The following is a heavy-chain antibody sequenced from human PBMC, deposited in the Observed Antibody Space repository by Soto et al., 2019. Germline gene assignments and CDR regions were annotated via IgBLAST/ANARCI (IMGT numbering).Heavy chain of an antibody. CDR2: INHSGST. D-gene: IGHD2-15*01. J-gene: IGHJ6*03. V-gene: IGHV4-34*01. CDR1: GGSFSGYY. Sequence: SETLSLTCAVYGGSFSGYYCSWIRQPPGKGLEWIGEINHSGSTNYNPSLKSRVTISVDTSKNQFSLKLSSVTAADTAVYYCARGLVTRDGHYYYYYMDVWGKGTTVTVSS. CDR3: ARGLVTRDGHYYYYYMDV.